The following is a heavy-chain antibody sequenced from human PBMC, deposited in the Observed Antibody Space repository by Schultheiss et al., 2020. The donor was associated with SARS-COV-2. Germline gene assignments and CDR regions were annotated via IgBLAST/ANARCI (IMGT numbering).Heavy chain of an antibody. V-gene: IGHV4-61*08. Sequence: SQTLSLTCTVSGGSISSGGYYWSWIRQPPGKGLEWIGEINHSGSTNYNPSLKSRVTISVDTSKNQFSLKLSSVTAADTAVYYCARHADGHNHFDYWGQGALVTVSS. D-gene: IGHD5-24*01. J-gene: IGHJ4*02. CDR1: GGSISSGGYY. CDR3: ARHADGHNHFDY. CDR2: INHSGST.